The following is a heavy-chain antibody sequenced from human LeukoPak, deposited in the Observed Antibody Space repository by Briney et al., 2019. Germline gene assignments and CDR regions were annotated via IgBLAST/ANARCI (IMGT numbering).Heavy chain of an antibody. V-gene: IGHV4-31*03. CDR3: ARRGNDFNWFDP. CDR1: GGSISSGGYY. CDR2: IYYSGST. Sequence: SETLSLTCTVSGGSISSGGYYWSWIRQHPGKGLEWIGYIYYSGSTYYNPSPKSRVTISVDTSKNQFSLKLSSVTAADTAVYYCARRGNDFNWFDPRGQGTLVTVSS. J-gene: IGHJ5*02. D-gene: IGHD4-23*01.